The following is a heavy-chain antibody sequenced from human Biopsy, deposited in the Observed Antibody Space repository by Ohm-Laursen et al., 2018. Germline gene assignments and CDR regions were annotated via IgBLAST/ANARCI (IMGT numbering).Heavy chain of an antibody. Sequence: SLRLSCAAPGFTLSNYGMHWVRQAPGRGLEWVAAVSSDGKNRHYADSVQGRFTISRDNSKNTVDLQMNSLRAEDTAVYYCAKGLYSGSYYYDSWGQGTLVTVSS. CDR3: AKGLYSGSYYYDS. J-gene: IGHJ4*02. CDR1: GFTLSNYG. CDR2: VSSDGKNR. D-gene: IGHD1-26*01. V-gene: IGHV3-30*18.